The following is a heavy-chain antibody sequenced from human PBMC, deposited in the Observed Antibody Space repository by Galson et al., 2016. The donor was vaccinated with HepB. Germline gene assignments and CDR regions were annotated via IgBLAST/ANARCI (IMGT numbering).Heavy chain of an antibody. D-gene: IGHD5-24*01. CDR1: GFTFSSYS. V-gene: IGHV3-48*02. CDR2: ISSSSSTI. Sequence: SLRLSCAASGFTFSSYSMNWVRQAPGKGLEWVPYISSSSSTIYYADSVKGRFTISRDNAKNSLYLQMNSLRDEDTAVYYCARDGPGWVMATITILVYYYGMDVWCQGTTVTVSS. J-gene: IGHJ6*02. CDR3: ARDGPGWVMATITILVYYYGMDV.